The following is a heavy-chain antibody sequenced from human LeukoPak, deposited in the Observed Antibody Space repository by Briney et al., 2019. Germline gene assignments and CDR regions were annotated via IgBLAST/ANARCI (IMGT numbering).Heavy chain of an antibody. CDR1: GGSFSGYY. CDR3: ARLGRANPYNY. Sequence: SETLSLTCAVYGGSFSGYYWSWIRQPPGKGLEWIGEINHSGSTNYNPSLKSRVTISADTSKNQFSLKLSSVTAADTAVYYCARLGRANPYNYWGQGTLVTVSS. D-gene: IGHD2-2*02. J-gene: IGHJ4*02. CDR2: INHSGST. V-gene: IGHV4-34*01.